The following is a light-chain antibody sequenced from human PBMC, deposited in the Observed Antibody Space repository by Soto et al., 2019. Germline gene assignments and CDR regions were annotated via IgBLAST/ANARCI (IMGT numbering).Light chain of an antibody. CDR2: EVS. CDR3: VSYTTSSTYV. V-gene: IGLV2-18*02. CDR1: SSDVGSYNR. Sequence: QSALTQPPSVSGSPGQSVTISCTGTSSDVGSYNRVSWYQQTPGTAPKLMIYEVSNRPSGVPDRFSGSKSGNTASLTISGLQAEDEADYYCVSYTTSSTYVFGTGTKLTVL. J-gene: IGLJ1*01.